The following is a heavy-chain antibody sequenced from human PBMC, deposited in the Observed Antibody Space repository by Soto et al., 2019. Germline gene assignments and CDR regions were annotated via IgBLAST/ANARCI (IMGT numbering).Heavy chain of an antibody. J-gene: IGHJ4*02. D-gene: IGHD6-19*01. Sequence: EVQLVESGGGLVKPGGSLRLSCAASGFTFSSYSMNWVRQAPGKRLEWVSAISSSSRYIYYEDSVKGRFTISRDNAKNSLYLEMNSLRAEDTAVYYCASHWLVRQLDYWGQGTLVTVSS. CDR1: GFTFSSYS. CDR2: ISSSSRYI. CDR3: ASHWLVRQLDY. V-gene: IGHV3-21*01.